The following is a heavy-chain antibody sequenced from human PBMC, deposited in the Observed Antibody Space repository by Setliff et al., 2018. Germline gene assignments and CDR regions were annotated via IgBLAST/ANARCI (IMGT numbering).Heavy chain of an antibody. J-gene: IGHJ6*03. CDR1: RGTFSSYG. V-gene: IGHV1-69*05. D-gene: IGHD5-12*01. CDR2: IIPIFGTT. CDR3: ARERGDIVSTTSYYYYMDV. Sequence: GASVKVSCKASRGTFSSYGITWVRQAPGQGLEWMGGIIPIFGTTDYAQKFRGRVTITTDESTSTAYMEMSSLRSEDTAVYYCARERGDIVSTTSYYYYMDVWGKGTTVTVSS.